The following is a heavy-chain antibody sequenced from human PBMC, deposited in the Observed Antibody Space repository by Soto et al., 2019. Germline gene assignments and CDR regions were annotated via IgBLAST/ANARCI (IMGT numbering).Heavy chain of an antibody. CDR1: GGSISSYY. D-gene: IGHD3-9*01. J-gene: IGHJ4*02. CDR3: ATYYDILTSSYSFDH. Sequence: AETLCLTGTVSGGSISSYYWSWIRQAPGKGLEGIGYIYYSGSTNYNPSLKGRVTILVDTSKNQFSLKLGSVTAADTAVYYCATYYDILTSSYSFDHWGQGALVTVPS. CDR2: IYYSGST. V-gene: IGHV4-59*13.